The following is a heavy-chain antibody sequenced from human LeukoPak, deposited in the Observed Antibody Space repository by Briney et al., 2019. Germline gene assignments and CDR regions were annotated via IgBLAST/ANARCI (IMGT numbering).Heavy chain of an antibody. CDR3: ARDCSSASCYERGSYFYFYMDI. J-gene: IGHJ6*03. CDR2: ISPMSGTI. D-gene: IGHD2-2*01. CDR1: GGTFTNYA. V-gene: IGHV1-69*06. Sequence: SVKVSCKASGGTFTNYAFSWVRQAPGQGLEWMGRISPMSGTIYYAQKFQGRVTITADRSTNTAYMELNSLRSEDTAVIYCARDCSSASCYERGSYFYFYMDIWGSGTTVTVSS.